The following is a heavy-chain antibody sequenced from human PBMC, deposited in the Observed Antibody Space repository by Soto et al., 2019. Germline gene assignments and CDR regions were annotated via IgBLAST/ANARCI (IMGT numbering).Heavy chain of an antibody. J-gene: IGHJ4*02. V-gene: IGHV1-8*01. CDR2: MNPNSGNT. Sequence: ASVKFSCKASGYTFTSYDINWVRQATGQGLEWMGWMNPNSGNTGYAQKFQGRVTMTRNTSISTAYMELSSLRSEDTAVYYCARGRASGSYYLLDYWGQGTLVTSPQ. CDR1: GYTFTSYD. D-gene: IGHD3-10*01. CDR3: ARGRASGSYYLLDY.